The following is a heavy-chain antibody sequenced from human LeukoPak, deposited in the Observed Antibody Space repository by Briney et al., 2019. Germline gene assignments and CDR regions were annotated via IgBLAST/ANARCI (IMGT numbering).Heavy chain of an antibody. CDR2: INPSDGST. J-gene: IGHJ3*01. CDR3: ARRGLVAGIYDLVYGFDL. CDR1: GYTFTSYH. V-gene: IGHV1-46*01. Sequence: ASVKVSCKASGYTFTSYHIHWVRQAPGQGLEWMGIINPSDGSTSYAQKFQGRVTITQNSSVTTVYMELSSLTSEDTAVYYCARRGLVAGIYDLVYGFDLWGQGTMVTVSS. D-gene: IGHD3/OR15-3a*01.